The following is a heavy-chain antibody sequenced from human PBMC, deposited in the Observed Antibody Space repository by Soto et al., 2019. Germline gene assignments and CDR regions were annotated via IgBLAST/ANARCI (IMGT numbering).Heavy chain of an antibody. J-gene: IGHJ4*02. Sequence: EVKVIESGGDLIEPGGSLRLSCAASGFKVGSSYMTWVRQAPGEGLEWVSVIVRGGSTHYADSVTGRFTVSRDVSNNTVYLHMSSLRAEDTAVYFCATDSRNVGIGYFDSWGLGTLVTVSS. D-gene: IGHD1-26*01. CDR1: GFKVGSSY. CDR2: IVRGGST. V-gene: IGHV3-53*01. CDR3: ATDSRNVGIGYFDS.